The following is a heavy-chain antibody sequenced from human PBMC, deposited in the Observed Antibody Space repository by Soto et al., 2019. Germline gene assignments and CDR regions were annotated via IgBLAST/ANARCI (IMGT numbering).Heavy chain of an antibody. CDR2: INPDNGNT. CDR1: GYTFTSYV. Sequence: GASVKVSCKASGYTFTSYVISWVRQAPGQGLEWMGWINPDNGNTKSSQKFQDRVIITRDTSASTAYMDLSSLRSEDTAVYYCARGIATGQLDPWGQGTLVTVPQ. J-gene: IGHJ5*02. V-gene: IGHV1-18*01. D-gene: IGHD2-15*01. CDR3: ARGIATGQLDP.